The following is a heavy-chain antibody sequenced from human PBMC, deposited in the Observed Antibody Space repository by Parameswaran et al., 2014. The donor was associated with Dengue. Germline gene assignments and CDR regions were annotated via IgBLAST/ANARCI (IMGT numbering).Heavy chain of an antibody. Sequence: WVRQAPGQGLEWMGWINPHSGDTRYAQKFQGSVTMTRDTSISTASMELTRLRFDDTAVYYYAVATVATTGDGFDIWGQGTMVTVSS. CDR2: INPHSGDT. D-gene: IGHD4-23*01. J-gene: IGHJ3*02. V-gene: IGHV1-2*04. CDR3: AVATVATTGDGFDI.